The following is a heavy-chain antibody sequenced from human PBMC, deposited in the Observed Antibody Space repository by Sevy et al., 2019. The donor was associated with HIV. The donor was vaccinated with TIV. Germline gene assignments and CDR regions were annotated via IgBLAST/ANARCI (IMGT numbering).Heavy chain of an antibody. CDR2: IIPIFGTA. CDR1: GGTFSSYA. D-gene: IGHD6-6*01. V-gene: IGHV1-69*13. Sequence: ASVKVSCKASGGTFSSYAISWVRQAPGQGLEWMGGIIPIFGTANYAQKFQGRVTVTADESTSTAYMELSSLRSEDTAVYYCARGLIATRRGGGYYFDYWGQGTLVTVS. CDR3: ARGLIATRRGGGYYFDY. J-gene: IGHJ4*02.